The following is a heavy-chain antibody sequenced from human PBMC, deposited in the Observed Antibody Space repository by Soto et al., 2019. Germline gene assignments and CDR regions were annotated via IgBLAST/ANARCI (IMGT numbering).Heavy chain of an antibody. J-gene: IGHJ6*02. D-gene: IGHD3-10*01. CDR1: GGSISSGGYS. V-gene: IGHV4-30-2*01. CDR3: AREGTMVRGVTYYGMDV. Sequence: SETLSLTCAVSGGSISSGGYSWSWIRQPPGKGLEWIGYIYHSGSTYYNPSLKSRVTISVDRSKNQFSLKLSSVTAADTAVYYCAREGTMVRGVTYYGMDVWGQGTTVTVSS. CDR2: IYHSGST.